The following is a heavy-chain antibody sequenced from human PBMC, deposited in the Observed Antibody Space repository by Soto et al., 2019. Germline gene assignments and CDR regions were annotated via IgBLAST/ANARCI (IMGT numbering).Heavy chain of an antibody. CDR2: IYYSGST. J-gene: IGHJ4*02. CDR1: GGSISSYY. V-gene: IGHV4-59*01. D-gene: IGHD2-15*01. Sequence: PSETLSLTCTLSGGSISSYYWIWIRQPPGRRLEWIGYIYYSGSTNYNPSHKSRVIISVDTSKNQFSLKLSSVTASDTAVYYCARRYGAAFDYWGQGTLVTVSS. CDR3: ARRYGAAFDY.